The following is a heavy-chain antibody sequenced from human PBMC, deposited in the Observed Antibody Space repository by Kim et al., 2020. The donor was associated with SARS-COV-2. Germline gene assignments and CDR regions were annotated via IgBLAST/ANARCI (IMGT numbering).Heavy chain of an antibody. CDR1: GFTVSSNY. CDR2: IFSCDST. D-gene: IGHD3-10*01. CDR3: AAYGSESYYPN. V-gene: IGHV3-53*01. J-gene: IGHJ4*02. Sequence: GGSLRLSCAASGFTVSSNYMTWVRQAPGKGLEWVSVIFSCDSTDYADSVKGRFIISRDHSKNTLYLQMNNLRAEDTAVYYCAAYGSESYYPNWGQGTLVTVSS.